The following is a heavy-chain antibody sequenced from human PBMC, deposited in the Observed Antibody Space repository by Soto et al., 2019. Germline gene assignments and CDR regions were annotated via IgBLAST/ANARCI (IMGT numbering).Heavy chain of an antibody. Sequence: GASVKVSFKASGYTFTRYGISWVRQAPGQGLEWIGWISAYNGNTNYAQNLQGRVTMTTDTSTSTAYMELRSLRSDDTAVYYCARDHTYYDFWSGYYSDWFDPWGQGTLVTVSS. CDR1: GYTFTRYG. CDR2: ISAYNGNT. J-gene: IGHJ5*02. CDR3: ARDHTYYDFWSGYYSDWFDP. V-gene: IGHV1-18*01. D-gene: IGHD3-3*01.